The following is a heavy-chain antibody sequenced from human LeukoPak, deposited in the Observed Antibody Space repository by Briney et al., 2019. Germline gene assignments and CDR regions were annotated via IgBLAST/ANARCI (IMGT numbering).Heavy chain of an antibody. D-gene: IGHD1-26*01. Sequence: ASVKVSCKASGYTFTSYYMHWVRQAPGQGLEWMGIINPSGGSTSYAQKFQGRVTMTRDMSTSTVYMELSSLRSEDTAVYYCARDGRSYSWYNWFDPLGQGTLVTVSS. CDR3: ARDGRSYSWYNWFDP. J-gene: IGHJ5*02. V-gene: IGHV1-46*01. CDR1: GYTFTSYY. CDR2: INPSGGST.